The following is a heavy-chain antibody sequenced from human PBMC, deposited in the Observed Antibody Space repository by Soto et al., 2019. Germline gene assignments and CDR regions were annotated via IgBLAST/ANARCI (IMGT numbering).Heavy chain of an antibody. Sequence: QLTLKESGPTLVKPTQTLTLTCHFSGFSLSTTGVCVAWIRQPPGKALEWLALIYGDDDKRYRTALESSLTITKDTSIDQVCLTMRIMDSVATATYFCASRPWRGGSCYWFAFSGMAVWGQGTTVTVSS. CDR3: ASRPWRGGSCYWFAFSGMAV. V-gene: IGHV2-5*02. CDR1: GFSLSTTGVC. CDR2: IYGDDDK. D-gene: IGHD2-15*01. J-gene: IGHJ6*02.